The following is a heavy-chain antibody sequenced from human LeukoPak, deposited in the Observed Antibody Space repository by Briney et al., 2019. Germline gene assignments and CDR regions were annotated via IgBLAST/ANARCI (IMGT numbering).Heavy chain of an antibody. D-gene: IGHD6-19*01. CDR3: EKDRGSSGWYGEYYYSSGRDV. CDR1: GFTFDDYT. V-gene: IGHV3-43*01. CDR2: ISWDGGST. Sequence: PGGSLRLSCAASGFTFDDYTMHWVRQAPGKGLEWVSLISWDGGSTYYADSVKGRFTISRDNSKNSLYLQMNSLRTEDTALYYCEKDRGSSGWYGEYYYSSGRDVGAKGPTV. J-gene: IGHJ6*04.